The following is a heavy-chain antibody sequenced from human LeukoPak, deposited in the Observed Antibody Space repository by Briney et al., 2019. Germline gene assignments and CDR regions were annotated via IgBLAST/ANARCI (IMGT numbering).Heavy chain of an antibody. V-gene: IGHV4-59*01. CDR2: IYYSGST. CDR3: ARGNSHYYYYMDV. Sequence: RASETLSLTCTVSGGSISSYYCSWIRQPPGKGLEWIGYIYYSGSTNYNPSLKSRVTISVDTSKNQFSLKLSSVTAADTAVYYCARGNSHYYYYMDVWGKGTTVTVSS. CDR1: GGSISSYY. J-gene: IGHJ6*03. D-gene: IGHD4-23*01.